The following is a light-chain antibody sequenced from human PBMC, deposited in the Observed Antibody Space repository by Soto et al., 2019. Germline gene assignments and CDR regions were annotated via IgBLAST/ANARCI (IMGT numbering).Light chain of an antibody. CDR3: QHYYNLPLT. CDR1: QDIGNY. Sequence: DIQMTQSPSSLSESVGNRVTITCQASQDIGNYLNWYQQKPGKAPKLLIYDASNLETGVPSRFSGGASGTDFTFTISSLQPEDIATYYCQHYYNLPLTFGGGTKVEIK. V-gene: IGKV1-33*01. CDR2: DAS. J-gene: IGKJ4*01.